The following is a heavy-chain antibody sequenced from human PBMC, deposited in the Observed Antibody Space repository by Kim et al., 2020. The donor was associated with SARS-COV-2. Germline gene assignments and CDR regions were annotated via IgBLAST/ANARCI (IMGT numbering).Heavy chain of an antibody. V-gene: IGHV1-18*01. D-gene: IGHD2-2*01. CDR1: GYTFTSYG. J-gene: IGHJ6*02. CDR3: ARDLFEGCSSTSCYVDYDFWSGYYYYYYGMDV. Sequence: ASVKVSCKASGYTFTSYGISWVRQAPGQGLEWMGWISAYNGNTNYAQKLQGRVTMTTDTSTSTAYMELRSLRSDDTAVYYCARDLFEGCSSTSCYVDYDFWSGYYYYYYGMDVWGQGTTVTVSS. CDR2: ISAYNGNT.